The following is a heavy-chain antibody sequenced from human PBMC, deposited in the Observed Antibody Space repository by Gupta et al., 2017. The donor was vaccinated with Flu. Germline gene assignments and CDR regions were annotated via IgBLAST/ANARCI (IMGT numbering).Heavy chain of an antibody. J-gene: IGHJ6*02. CDR3: ARVNWNYVHYYGMDV. Sequence: QVQLQESGPGLVKPSQTLSLTCTVSGGSISSGGYYWSWIRQHPGKGLEWIGYIYYRGSTYYNPSLKSRVTISVDTSKNQFSLKLSSVTAADTAVYYCARVNWNYVHYYGMDVWGQGTTVTVSS. CDR1: GGSISSGGYY. V-gene: IGHV4-31*03. D-gene: IGHD1-7*01. CDR2: IYYRGST.